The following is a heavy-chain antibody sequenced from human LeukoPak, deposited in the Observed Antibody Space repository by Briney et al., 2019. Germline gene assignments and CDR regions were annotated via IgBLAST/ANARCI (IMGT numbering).Heavy chain of an antibody. Sequence: PGGSLRLSCAASGFTFSSYWMHWVRQAPGKGLVWVSRINSDGSSTSYADSVKGRFTISRDNAKNTLYLQMNSLRAEDTAVYYCARGLNYYGSGSYPDYWGQGTLVTVSS. D-gene: IGHD3-10*01. J-gene: IGHJ4*02. CDR2: INSDGSST. V-gene: IGHV3-74*01. CDR3: ARGLNYYGSGSYPDY. CDR1: GFTFSSYW.